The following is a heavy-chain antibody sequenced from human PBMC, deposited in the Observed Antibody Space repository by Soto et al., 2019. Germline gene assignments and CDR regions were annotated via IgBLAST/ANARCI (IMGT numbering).Heavy chain of an antibody. Sequence: QVQLVESGGGVVQPGRSLRLSCAASGFTFSSYAMHWVRQAPGKGLEWVAVISYDGSNKYYADSVKGRFTISRDNSKNTLYLQMNSLRAEDTAVYYCARVQGGKVVTAIPCHWGQVTLVTVSS. CDR3: ARVQGGKVVTAIPCH. J-gene: IGHJ4*02. D-gene: IGHD2-21*02. CDR2: ISYDGSNK. CDR1: GFTFSSYA. V-gene: IGHV3-30-3*01.